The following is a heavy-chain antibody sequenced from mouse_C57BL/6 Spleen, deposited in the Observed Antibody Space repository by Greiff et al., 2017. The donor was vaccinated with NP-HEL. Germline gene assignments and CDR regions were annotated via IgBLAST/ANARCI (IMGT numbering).Heavy chain of an antibody. CDR1: GFTFSDYG. CDR2: ISNLAYSI. J-gene: IGHJ1*03. D-gene: IGHD1-1*01. V-gene: IGHV5-15*01. CDR3: ARNYGSSYGYFDV. Sequence: EVQRVESGGGLVQPGGSLKLSCAASGFTFSDYGMAWVRQAPRKGPEWVAFISNLAYSIYYADTVTGRFTISRENAKNTLYLEMSSLRSEDTAMYYCARNYGSSYGYFDVWGTGTTVTVSS.